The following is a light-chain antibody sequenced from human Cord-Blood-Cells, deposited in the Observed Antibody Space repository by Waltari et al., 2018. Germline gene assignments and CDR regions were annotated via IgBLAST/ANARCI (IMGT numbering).Light chain of an antibody. J-gene: IGLJ2*01. Sequence: QYALTQPASVSGSPGQSITISCTGTRGDVGGYNYVSWYQQHPGKAPKLMTYEVSHRPSGVSNRFSGSKSGNTASLTISGLQAEDEADYYCSSYTSSSVVFGGGTKLTVL. CDR2: EVS. CDR3: SSYTSSSVV. V-gene: IGLV2-14*01. CDR1: RGDVGGYNY.